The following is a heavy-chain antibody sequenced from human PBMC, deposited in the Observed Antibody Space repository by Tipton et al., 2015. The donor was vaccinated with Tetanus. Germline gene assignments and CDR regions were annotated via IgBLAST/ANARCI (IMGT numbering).Heavy chain of an antibody. CDR2: IYYSGSP. CDR3: ARLTCSSPSCYYCFFSFVHV. J-gene: IGHJ6*03. CDR1: GDSIRSEDYY. V-gene: IGHV4-30-4*01. D-gene: IGHD2-2*01. Sequence: TLSLTCSVSGDSIRSEDYYWGWIRQSPGKGLEWLGYIYYSGSPYNNPSLKSRVSISLDAYKNQFSLCLNSVTAAESATYYCARLTCSSPSCYYCFFSFVHVWGTGTAVAVSS.